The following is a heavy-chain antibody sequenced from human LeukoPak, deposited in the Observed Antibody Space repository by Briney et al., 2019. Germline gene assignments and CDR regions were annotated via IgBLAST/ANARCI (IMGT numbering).Heavy chain of an antibody. CDR2: IYYSGST. J-gene: IGHJ6*02. CDR3: ARERPYYGMDV. CDR1: GGSISSGDYY. Sequence: SETLSLTCTVSGGSISSGDYYWSWIRQPLGKGLEWIGYIYYSGSTYYNPSLKSRVTISVDTSKNQFSLKLSSVTAADTAVYYCARERPYYGMDVWGQGTLVTVSS. V-gene: IGHV4-30-4*01.